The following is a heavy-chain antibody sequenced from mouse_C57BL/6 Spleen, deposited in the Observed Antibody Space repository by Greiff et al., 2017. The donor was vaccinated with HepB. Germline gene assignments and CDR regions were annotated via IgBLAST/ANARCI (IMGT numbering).Heavy chain of an antibody. D-gene: IGHD1-1*02. CDR3: AREGGGYYRYFDV. CDR1: GYTFTSYW. J-gene: IGHJ1*03. CDR2: IDPSDSYT. V-gene: IGHV1-50*01. Sequence: QVHVKQPGAELVKPGASVKLSCKASGYTFTSYWMQWVKQRPGQGLEWIGEIDPSDSYTNYNQKFKGKATLTVDTSSSTAYMQRSSLTSEDSAVYYCAREGGGYYRYFDVWGTGTTVTVSS.